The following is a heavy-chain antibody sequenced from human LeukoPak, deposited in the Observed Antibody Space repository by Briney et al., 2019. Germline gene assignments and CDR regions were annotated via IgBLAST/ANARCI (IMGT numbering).Heavy chain of an antibody. Sequence: ASVKVSCKASGYTFTGYYMHWVRQAPGQGLEWMGWINPNSGGTNYAQKSQGRVTMTRNTSISTAYMELSRLRSDDTAVYYCARSTWGSSGYYYATDYWGQGTLVTVSS. CDR2: INPNSGGT. CDR1: GYTFTGYY. D-gene: IGHD3-22*01. CDR3: ARSTWGSSGYYYATDY. V-gene: IGHV1-2*02. J-gene: IGHJ4*02.